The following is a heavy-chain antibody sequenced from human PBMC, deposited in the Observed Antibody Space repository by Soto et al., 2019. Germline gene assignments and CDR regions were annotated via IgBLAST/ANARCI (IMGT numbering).Heavy chain of an antibody. CDR2: INPNSGGT. D-gene: IGHD6-19*01. J-gene: IGHJ6*02. Sequence: GASVKVSCKASGYTFTGYYMHWVRQAPGQGLEWMGWINPNSGGTNYAQKFQGRVTMTRDTSISTAYMELSRLRSDDTAVYYCAGDSSGWYGYYYYGMDVWGQGTTVT. CDR3: AGDSSGWYGYYYYGMDV. V-gene: IGHV1-2*02. CDR1: GYTFTGYY.